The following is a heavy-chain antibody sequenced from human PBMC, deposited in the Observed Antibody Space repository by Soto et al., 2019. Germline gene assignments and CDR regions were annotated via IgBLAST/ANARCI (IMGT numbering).Heavy chain of an antibody. Sequence: QVQLQESGPGLVKPSQTLSLTCTVSGGSISSGGYYWSWIRQHPGKGLEWIGYIYYSGSTYYNPSFRSRVTLSVDTSKNQFSLKLSSVTAADTAVYYCARARGAAAGPNWFDPWGQGTLVTVSS. CDR2: IYYSGST. D-gene: IGHD6-13*01. CDR3: ARARGAAAGPNWFDP. V-gene: IGHV4-31*03. J-gene: IGHJ5*02. CDR1: GGSISSGGYY.